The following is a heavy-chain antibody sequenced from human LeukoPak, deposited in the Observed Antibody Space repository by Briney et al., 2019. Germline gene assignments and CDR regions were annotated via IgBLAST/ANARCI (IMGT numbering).Heavy chain of an antibody. CDR2: ISIYNTNT. J-gene: IGHJ4*02. CDR1: GYTFSSYG. V-gene: IGHV1-18*01. D-gene: IGHD6-13*01. Sequence: ASVKVSCKASGYTFSSYGISWVRQAPGQGLEWMGWISIYNTNTNYAQNLQGRVTMTTDTSTSTTYMELRSLRSDDTAVYYCAREAGIAAAGTSDYWGQGTLVTVSS. CDR3: AREAGIAAAGTSDY.